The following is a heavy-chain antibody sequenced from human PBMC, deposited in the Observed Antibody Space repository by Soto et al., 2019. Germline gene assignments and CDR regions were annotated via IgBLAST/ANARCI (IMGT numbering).Heavy chain of an antibody. V-gene: IGHV5-10-1*01. CDR2: IDPSDSYT. J-gene: IGHJ6*02. CDR1: GYSFTSYW. CDR3: ARQGCSGGSCYPDRDHYYGKAV. Sequence: GESLKISCKGSGYSFTSYWISWVRQMPGKGLEWMGRIDPSDSYTNYSPSFQGHVTISADKSISTAYLQWSSLKASDTAMYYCARQGCSGGSCYPDRDHYYGKAVWGQRTTDIGSS. D-gene: IGHD2-15*01.